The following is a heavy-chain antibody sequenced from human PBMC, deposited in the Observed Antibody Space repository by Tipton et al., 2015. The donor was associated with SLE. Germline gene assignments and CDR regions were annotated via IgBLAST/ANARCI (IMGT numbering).Heavy chain of an antibody. CDR3: AKTEPQWLVGAVDY. CDR2: IWYDGSNK. D-gene: IGHD6-19*01. J-gene: IGHJ4*02. V-gene: IGHV3-30*18. CDR1: GFTVSSYG. Sequence: SLRLSCAASGFTVSSYGMHWVRQAPGKGLEWVAVIWYDGSNKYYADSVKGRFTISRDNSKNTLYLQMNSLRAEDTAVYYCAKTEPQWLVGAVDYWGQGTLVTVSS.